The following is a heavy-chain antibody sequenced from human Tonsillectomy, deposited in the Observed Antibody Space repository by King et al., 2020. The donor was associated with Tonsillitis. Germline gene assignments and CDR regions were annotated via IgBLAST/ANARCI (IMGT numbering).Heavy chain of an antibody. CDR2: IYYSGGT. J-gene: IGHJ4*02. D-gene: IGHD1-14*01. Sequence: QVQLQESGPGLVKPSETLSLTCTVSGGSISNYYWTWIRQPPGKGLEWIGYIYYSGGTNYNPSLKSRVTISVDTSKNQFSLKLSSVTAADTAVYYCARMYTRRNYFDYWGQGTLVTVSS. V-gene: IGHV4-59*08. CDR1: GGSISNYY. CDR3: ARMYTRRNYFDY.